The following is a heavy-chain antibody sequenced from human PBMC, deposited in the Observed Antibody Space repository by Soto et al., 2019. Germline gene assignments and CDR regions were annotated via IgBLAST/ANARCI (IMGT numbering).Heavy chain of an antibody. J-gene: IGHJ5*02. Sequence: EVQVVESGGGLVQPGESLRLSCAASGFSFSDSWMHWVRQAPGKGLMWVSRINSDGSSTNYADSVKGRFTISRDNSRNTLYLQMSSLRAEDTAVYYCARGNQWFDPWGQVTLVTVS. CDR3: ARGNQWFDP. V-gene: IGHV3-74*01. CDR2: INSDGSST. CDR1: GFSFSDSW.